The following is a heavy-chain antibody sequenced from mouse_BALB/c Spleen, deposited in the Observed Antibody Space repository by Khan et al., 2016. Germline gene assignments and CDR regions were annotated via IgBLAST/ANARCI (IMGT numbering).Heavy chain of an antibody. D-gene: IGHD1-3*01. V-gene: IGHV1-7*01. CDR3: ARIEWRDVVDY. CDR2: INPSAGYT. Sequence: QVQLKESGAELAKPGASVKMSCKASGYTFTNYWMHWLKQRPGQGLEWIGYINPSAGYTDYNQKFRDKATLTADKSSSTAYMQLNSLTSEDSAVYFCARIEWRDVVDYWGQGTALTVSS. J-gene: IGHJ2*01. CDR1: GYTFTNYW.